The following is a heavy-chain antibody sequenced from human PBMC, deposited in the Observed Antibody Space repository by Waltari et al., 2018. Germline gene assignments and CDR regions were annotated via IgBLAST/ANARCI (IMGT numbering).Heavy chain of an antibody. CDR1: GFTFTSSA. Sequence: QLVQSGPEVKKPGTSVKVSCKASGFTFTSSAMQWVRQARGQGLEWMGGIIHVLGTANDAQKFQGRVTITADESTSTAYMELSSLRYEDTAVYYCASGLAAAGTDPLFDYWGQGTLVTVSS. CDR2: IIHVLGTA. CDR3: ASGLAAAGTDPLFDY. D-gene: IGHD6-13*01. J-gene: IGHJ4*02. V-gene: IGHV1-69*01.